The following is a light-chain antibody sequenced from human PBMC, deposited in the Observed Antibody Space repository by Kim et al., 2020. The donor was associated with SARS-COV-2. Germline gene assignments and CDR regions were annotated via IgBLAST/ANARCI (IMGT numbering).Light chain of an antibody. Sequence: VSPGQQASITCSGDKLGDKYACWYQQKPGQSPVLVIYQDSKRPSGIPERFSGSNSGNTATLTISGTQAMDEADYYCQAWDSSIVVFGGGTKLTVL. V-gene: IGLV3-1*01. CDR3: QAWDSSIVV. CDR1: KLGDKY. J-gene: IGLJ2*01. CDR2: QDS.